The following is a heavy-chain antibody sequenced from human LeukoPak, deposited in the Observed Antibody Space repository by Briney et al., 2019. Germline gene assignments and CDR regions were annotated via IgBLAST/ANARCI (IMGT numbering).Heavy chain of an antibody. Sequence: GGSLRLSCAASDFTFSSHWMYWVRQAPGKGLVWVARLSGDGGTSRHADSVKGRFTISRDNSKNTLYLQMNSLRAEDTAVYYCASDSSGYYYGGYDYWGQGTLVTVSS. V-gene: IGHV3-74*01. D-gene: IGHD3-22*01. CDR1: DFTFSSHW. J-gene: IGHJ4*02. CDR3: ASDSSGYYYGGYDY. CDR2: LSGDGGTS.